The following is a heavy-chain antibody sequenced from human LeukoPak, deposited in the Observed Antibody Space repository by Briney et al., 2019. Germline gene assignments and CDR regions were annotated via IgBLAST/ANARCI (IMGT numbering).Heavy chain of an antibody. J-gene: IGHJ5*02. Sequence: SETLSLTCIVSGGSISSYYWSWIRQPPGKGLEWIGYINNSGNTNYNPSLKSRVTMSVDTSKNQFSLKLSSVTAADTAAYFCARGTMMVGPWGQGTLVTVSS. CDR1: GGSISSYY. CDR2: INNSGNT. CDR3: ARGTMMVGP. V-gene: IGHV4-59*01. D-gene: IGHD3-22*01.